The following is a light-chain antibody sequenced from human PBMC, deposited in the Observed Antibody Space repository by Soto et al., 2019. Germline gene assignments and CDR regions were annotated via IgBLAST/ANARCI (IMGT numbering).Light chain of an antibody. CDR1: QSVSRSY. J-gene: IGKJ4*01. V-gene: IGKV3-20*01. CDR3: QQYADSPLT. CDR2: GAS. Sequence: EIVLTQSPGTLYLSPGERATLSCWASQSVSRSYLAWYQQKPGQAPRLLIYGASNRATGIPDRFSGSGSGTDFTLTISRLEPEDFAVYYCQQYADSPLTFGGGTKVEIK.